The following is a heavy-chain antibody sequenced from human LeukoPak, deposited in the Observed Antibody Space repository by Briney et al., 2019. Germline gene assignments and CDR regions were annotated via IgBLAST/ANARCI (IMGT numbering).Heavy chain of an antibody. J-gene: IGHJ1*01. CDR3: AKDRRSSGWYAEYFQH. CDR2: ISTSGTE. Sequence: GGSLRLSCAASGFIFSDYAMNWVRQAPGKGLEWVSLISTSGTEHYADSVKGRFTISRDNSKNTLYLQMNSLRAEDTAVYYCAKDRRSSGWYAEYFQHWGQGTLVTVSS. D-gene: IGHD6-19*01. V-gene: IGHV3-23*01. CDR1: GFIFSDYA.